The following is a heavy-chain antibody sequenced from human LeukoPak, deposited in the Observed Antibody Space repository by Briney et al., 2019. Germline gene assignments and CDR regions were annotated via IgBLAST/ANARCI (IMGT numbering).Heavy chain of an antibody. J-gene: IGHJ4*02. CDR3: AKGPEYYYDSSGYSSDFDY. V-gene: IGHV3-23*01. CDR2: ISGSGGST. D-gene: IGHD3-22*01. CDR1: GFTFSSYA. Sequence: PGGSLRLSCAASGFTFSSYAMSWVRQAPGKGLEWVSAISGSGGSTYYADSVKGRFTISRDNSKNTLYLQMNSLRAEDTAVYYCAKGPEYYYDSSGYSSDFDYWGQGTLVTVSS.